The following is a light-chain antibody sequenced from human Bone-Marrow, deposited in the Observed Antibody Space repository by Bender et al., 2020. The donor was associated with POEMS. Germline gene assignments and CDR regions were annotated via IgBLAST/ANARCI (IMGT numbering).Light chain of an antibody. CDR1: SSNIGAGYE. CDR2: GNT. V-gene: IGLV1-40*01. J-gene: IGLJ3*02. CDR3: SSLAGTNKLV. Sequence: QSVLTQPPSVSGAPGQRVTISCTGSSSNIGAGYEVHWYQQVPGSAPKPLIYGNTGRPSGVPARFSASKSGNSASLTVSGLLAEDEAIYYCSSLAGTNKLVFGGGTKLTVL.